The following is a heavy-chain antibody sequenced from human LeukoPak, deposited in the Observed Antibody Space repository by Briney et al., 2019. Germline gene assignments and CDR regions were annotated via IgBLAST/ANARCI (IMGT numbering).Heavy chain of an antibody. CDR2: IYYSGST. V-gene: IGHV4-59*08. Sequence: TETLSLTCTVSDGSISRYYWSWIRQPPGKGLEWIGYIYYSGSTNYNPSLKSRVTISVDTSKNQFSLKLSSVTAADTAVYYCARQGGGFWYFDLWGRGTLVTVSS. D-gene: IGHD6-25*01. J-gene: IGHJ2*01. CDR3: ARQGGGFWYFDL. CDR1: DGSISRYY.